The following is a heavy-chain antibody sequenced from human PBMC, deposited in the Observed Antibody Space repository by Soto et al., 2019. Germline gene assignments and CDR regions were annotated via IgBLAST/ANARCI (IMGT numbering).Heavy chain of an antibody. Sequence: QVQLVESGGGVVQPGRSLRLSCAASGFPFTTYGMHWVRVGPGKGLEWVAVISYDGSNKYYADSVKGRFTISRDNSKNTLYLQMNSLRPEDTALYYCVGGQYYFDYRGQGTLVTVSS. D-gene: IGHD3-10*01. J-gene: IGHJ4*02. CDR3: VGGQYYFDY. CDR1: GFPFTTYG. CDR2: ISYDGSNK. V-gene: IGHV3-30*03.